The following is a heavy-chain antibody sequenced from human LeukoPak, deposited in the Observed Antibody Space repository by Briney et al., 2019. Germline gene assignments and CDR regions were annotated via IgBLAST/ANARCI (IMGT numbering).Heavy chain of an antibody. CDR3: ARDESGNTVTSNFDY. Sequence: GASVKVSCKASGYIFTRYDINWVRQATGQGLEWMGWMNPNTGNTGYAQKFQGRVTMTRNTSITTAYMELSSLRPEDTAVYYCARDESGNTVTSNFDYWGQGTLVTVSS. D-gene: IGHD4-17*01. CDR1: GYIFTRYD. V-gene: IGHV1-8*01. J-gene: IGHJ4*02. CDR2: MNPNTGNT.